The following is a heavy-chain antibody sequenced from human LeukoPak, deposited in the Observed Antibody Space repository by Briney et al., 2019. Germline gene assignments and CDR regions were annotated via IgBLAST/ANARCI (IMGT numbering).Heavy chain of an antibody. D-gene: IGHD5-12*01. J-gene: IGHJ4*02. CDR1: GGSFSGYY. CDR3: ARRGGYAQYYFDY. V-gene: IGHV4-34*01. CDR2: INHSGST. Sequence: SETLSLTCAVYGGSFSGYYWSWIRQPPGKGLEWIGEINHSGSTNYNPSLKSRVTISVDTSKNLFSLKLSSVTAADTAVYYCARRGGYAQYYFDYWGQGTLVTVSS.